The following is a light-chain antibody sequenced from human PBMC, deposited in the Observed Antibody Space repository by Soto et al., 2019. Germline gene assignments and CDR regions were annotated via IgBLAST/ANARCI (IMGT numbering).Light chain of an antibody. CDR2: WAS. CDR3: QQYYDAPQN. Sequence: DIVMTQSPDSLAVSLGERATINCKSSQSVLYSSNNKNYFAWYQHKPGQPPKLLIYWASTRESGVPDRFSGSGSGTDFTLTISSLQAEDVAVYSGQQYYDAPQNFGQGTKVEIK. J-gene: IGKJ1*01. CDR1: QSVLYSSNNKNY. V-gene: IGKV4-1*01.